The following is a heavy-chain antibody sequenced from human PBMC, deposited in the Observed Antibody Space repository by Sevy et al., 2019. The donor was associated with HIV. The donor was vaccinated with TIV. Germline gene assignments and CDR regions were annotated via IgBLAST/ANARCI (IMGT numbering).Heavy chain of an antibody. Sequence: GGSLRLSCAASGFTFNTYSLIWVRQTPGKGLEWLSFIGTAAGVTYYADSVKGRFTISRDNAKNSLYLQMNSLRDEDTAVYYCARCPGHYSIDYWGQGTVVTVSS. D-gene: IGHD2-21*01. J-gene: IGHJ4*02. CDR1: GFTFNTYS. CDR3: ARCPGHYSIDY. V-gene: IGHV3-48*02. CDR2: IGTAAGVT.